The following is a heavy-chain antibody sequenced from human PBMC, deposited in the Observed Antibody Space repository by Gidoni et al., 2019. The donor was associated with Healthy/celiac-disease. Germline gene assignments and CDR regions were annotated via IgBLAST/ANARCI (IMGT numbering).Heavy chain of an antibody. D-gene: IGHD3-22*01. CDR3: AREETFPGSDSSGYYYVLDY. J-gene: IGHJ4*02. CDR1: GDSVSSNSAA. V-gene: IGHV6-1*01. Sequence: QVQLQQSGPGLVKPSQPLSLTCAISGDSVSSNSAAWHWIRQSPSRGLEWLGRTYYRSKWYNDYAVSVKSRITINPDTSKNQFSLQLNSVTPEDTAVYYCAREETFPGSDSSGYYYVLDYWGQGTLVTVSS. CDR2: TYYRSKWYN.